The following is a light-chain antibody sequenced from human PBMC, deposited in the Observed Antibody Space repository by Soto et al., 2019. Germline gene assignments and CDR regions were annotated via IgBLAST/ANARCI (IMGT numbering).Light chain of an antibody. J-gene: IGKJ3*01. CDR3: QQYCRSPLFT. Sequence: EIVLAQSPGTLSLSPGERATLSCRASQSVSNNYLAWYQQKPGQPPRLLIDGAYNRATGIADRFSGSGSGTDFSLTISRVEPEDSAVYYCQQYCRSPLFTFGPRTKVDIK. CDR1: QSVSNNY. CDR2: GAY. V-gene: IGKV3-20*01.